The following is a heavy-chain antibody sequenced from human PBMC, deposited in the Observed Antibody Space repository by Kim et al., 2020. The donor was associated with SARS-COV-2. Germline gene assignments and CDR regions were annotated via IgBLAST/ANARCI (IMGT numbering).Heavy chain of an antibody. Sequence: GGSLRLSCAASGFTFSSYGMHWVRQAPGKGLEWVAVIWYDGSNKYYADSVKGRFTISRDNSKNTLYLQMNSLRAEDTAVYYCAKGAHYYYYGMDVWGQGTTVTVSS. CDR1: GFTFSSYG. V-gene: IGHV3-33*06. J-gene: IGHJ6*02. CDR2: IWYDGSNK. CDR3: AKGAHYYYYGMDV.